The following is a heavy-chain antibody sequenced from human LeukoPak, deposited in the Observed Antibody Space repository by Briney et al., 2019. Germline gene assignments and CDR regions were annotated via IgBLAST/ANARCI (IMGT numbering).Heavy chain of an antibody. Sequence: SETLSLTCTVSGGSISSYYWSWIRQPAGKGLEWIGRIYISGSTNYNPSLKSRVTMSVDTSKNQFSLKLSSVTAADTAVYYCAREATYYYDSSAQWPVFDYWGQGTLVTVSS. CDR1: GGSISSYY. J-gene: IGHJ4*02. D-gene: IGHD3-22*01. CDR3: AREATYYYDSSAQWPVFDY. CDR2: IYISGST. V-gene: IGHV4-4*07.